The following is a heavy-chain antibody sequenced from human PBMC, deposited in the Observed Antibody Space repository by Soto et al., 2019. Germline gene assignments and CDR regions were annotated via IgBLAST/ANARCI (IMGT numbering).Heavy chain of an antibody. Sequence: PSETLSHTCTVSGDSISDYYWAWIRQPPGKGLEWIGYIHYSGSTNYNRSLRSRLSMSVDMSKNQFSLKLNSVTAAYTALYYCARGLHINSWTPVHLGQGTLVPVSP. D-gene: IGHD1-1*01. J-gene: IGHJ4*02. CDR2: IHYSGST. CDR1: GDSISDYY. CDR3: ARGLHINSWTPVH. V-gene: IGHV4-59*08.